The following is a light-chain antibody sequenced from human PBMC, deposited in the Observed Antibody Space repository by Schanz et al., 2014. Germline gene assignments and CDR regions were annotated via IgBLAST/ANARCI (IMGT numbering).Light chain of an antibody. J-gene: IGLJ3*02. V-gene: IGLV2-14*01. CDR2: EVI. Sequence: QSALTQPASVSGSPGQSITISCTGTSSDIGDWNYVSWYQQHPGKAPKLMIYEVIKRPSGVPDRFSGSKSGNTASLTISGLQAEDEADYYCSSYTSTTALWVFGGGTKLTVL. CDR1: SSDIGDWNY. CDR3: SSYTSTTALWV.